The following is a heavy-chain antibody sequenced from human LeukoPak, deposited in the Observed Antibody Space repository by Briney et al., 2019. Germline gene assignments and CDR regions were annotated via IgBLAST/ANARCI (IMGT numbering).Heavy chain of an antibody. Sequence: SETLSLTCTVSGGSISSRNFFWGWIRQAPGKGLDWIGSISYSGSTSYSPSLKSRLTISMDTPKNQFSLNLNSVTAADTAVYYCASATLSSLIWFDPWGQGALVTVSS. CDR3: ASATLSSLIWFDP. CDR1: GGSISSRNFF. V-gene: IGHV4-39*01. J-gene: IGHJ5*02. D-gene: IGHD2-8*01. CDR2: ISYSGST.